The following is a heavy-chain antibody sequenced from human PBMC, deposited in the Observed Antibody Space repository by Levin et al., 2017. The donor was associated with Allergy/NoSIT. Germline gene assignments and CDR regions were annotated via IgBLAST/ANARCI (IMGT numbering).Heavy chain of an antibody. CDR3: ARGPHDFRGESDAFDI. Sequence: SQTLSLTCAVSGGSISSGGYSWSWIRQPPGKGLEWIGYIYHGGSTSYDPSLKSRVTMSVDRSKNQFSLKLRSVTAADTAVYYCARGPHDFRGESDAFDIWGQGTMVTFSS. D-gene: IGHD4-23*01. CDR1: GGSISSGGYS. V-gene: IGHV4-30-2*01. J-gene: IGHJ3*02. CDR2: IYHGGST.